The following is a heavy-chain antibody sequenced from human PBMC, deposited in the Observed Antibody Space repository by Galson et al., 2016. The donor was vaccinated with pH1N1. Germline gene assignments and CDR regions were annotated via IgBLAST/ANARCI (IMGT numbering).Heavy chain of an antibody. CDR3: ARHEMLSGGSCSSFDY. CDR1: GYSISSGYY. D-gene: IGHD2-15*01. V-gene: IGHV4-38-2*01. Sequence: TLSLTCAVSGYSISSGYYWGWIRQPPGKGLEWIGSIRHSGTIYYNPSLKSRVTISVDMSKNQLSLTLSSVTAAETAVYYCARHEMLSGGSCSSFDYWGQGTLVTVSS. J-gene: IGHJ4*02. CDR2: IRHSGTI.